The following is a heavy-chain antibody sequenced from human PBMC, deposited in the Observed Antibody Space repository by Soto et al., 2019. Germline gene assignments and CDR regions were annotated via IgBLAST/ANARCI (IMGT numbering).Heavy chain of an antibody. Sequence: PGVPLRLSCAAFGFTFSSFGMHWVRQAPGKGLEWVAVIWYDGSNKYYADSVKGRFTISRDNSKNTLYLQMNSLRAEDTAVYYCARDGTYYYESSGYYPLDYWGQGTLVTGSS. J-gene: IGHJ4*02. CDR1: GFTFSSFG. CDR2: IWYDGSNK. CDR3: ARDGTYYYESSGYYPLDY. V-gene: IGHV3-33*01. D-gene: IGHD3-22*01.